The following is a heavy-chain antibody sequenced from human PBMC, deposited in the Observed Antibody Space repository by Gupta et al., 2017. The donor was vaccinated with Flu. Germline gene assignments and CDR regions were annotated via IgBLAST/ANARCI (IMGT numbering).Heavy chain of an antibody. CDR2: ISPDGTDT. Sequence: EVQVVESGGDLVQPGQSLRLSCAASGFTLSGFWMHWVRQAPGKGLEWVSLISPDGTDTVYADSVNGRFTISRDNAKNTLLLQMNSLRVDDTAVYYCARDWYGSIGNWGQGALVTVSS. D-gene: IGHD3-10*01. CDR3: ARDWYGSIGN. V-gene: IGHV3-74*01. CDR1: GFTLSGFW. J-gene: IGHJ4*02.